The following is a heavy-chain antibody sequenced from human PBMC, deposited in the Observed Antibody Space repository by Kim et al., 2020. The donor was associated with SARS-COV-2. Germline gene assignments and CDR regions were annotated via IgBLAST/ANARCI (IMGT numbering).Heavy chain of an antibody. V-gene: IGHV1-3*01. CDR3: ARDQEDLDDAFDI. Sequence: ASVKVSCKASGYTFTSYAMHWVRQAPGQRLEWMGWINAGNGNTKYSQKFQGRVTITRDTSASTAYMELSSLRSEDTAVYYCARDQEDLDDAFDIWGQGTMVTVSS. CDR1: GYTFTSYA. J-gene: IGHJ3*02. CDR2: INAGNGNT.